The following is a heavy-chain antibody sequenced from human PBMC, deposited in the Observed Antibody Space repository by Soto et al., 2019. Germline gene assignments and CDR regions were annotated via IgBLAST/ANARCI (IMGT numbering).Heavy chain of an antibody. J-gene: IGHJ4*02. V-gene: IGHV3-15*01. CDR3: TTDNSSSSFSEDY. CDR2: IKSKTDGGTT. Sequence: GGSLRLSCAASGFTFSNAWMSWVRQAPGKGLEWVGRIKSKTDGGTTDYAAPVKGRFTISRDDSKNTLYLQMNSLKTEDTAVYYCTTDNSSSSFSEDYWGQGTLVTVSS. CDR1: GFTFSNAW. D-gene: IGHD6-6*01.